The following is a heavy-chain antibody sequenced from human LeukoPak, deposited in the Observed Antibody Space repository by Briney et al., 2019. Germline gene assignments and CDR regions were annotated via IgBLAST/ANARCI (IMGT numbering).Heavy chain of an antibody. CDR2: IYAGGNT. V-gene: IGHV4-4*07. CDR3: ARGMAAACDYNWFDS. Sequence: SETLSLTCTVSGGSISSYDWSWIRQPAGKGPEWIGRIYAGGNTRYNPSLKSRLTMSVDVTKNQFSLKLSSVTAADTAIYFCARGMAAACDYNWFDSWGQGTLVTVSS. CDR1: GGSISSYD. J-gene: IGHJ5*01. D-gene: IGHD6-13*01.